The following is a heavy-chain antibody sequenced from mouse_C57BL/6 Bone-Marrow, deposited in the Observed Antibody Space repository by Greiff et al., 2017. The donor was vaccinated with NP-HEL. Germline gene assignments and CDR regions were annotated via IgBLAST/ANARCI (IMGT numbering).Heavy chain of an antibody. Sequence: VQLVESGAELARPGASVKLSCKASGYTFTSYGISWVKQRTGQGLEWIGEIYPRSGSTYYNEKFKGKATLTADKSSSTAYMELRSLTSEDSAVYFCARSYYGSSRYWYFDVWGTGTTVTVSS. J-gene: IGHJ1*03. CDR1: GYTFTSYG. CDR3: ARSYYGSSRYWYFDV. D-gene: IGHD1-1*01. CDR2: IYPRSGST. V-gene: IGHV1-81*01.